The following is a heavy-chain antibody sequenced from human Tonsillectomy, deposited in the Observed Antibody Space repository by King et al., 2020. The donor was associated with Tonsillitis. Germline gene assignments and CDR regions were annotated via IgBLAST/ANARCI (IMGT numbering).Heavy chain of an antibody. CDR1: GFTFSDYY. J-gene: IGHJ5*02. D-gene: IGHD3-10*01. CDR3: ASRATMVRGVRPFNWFDP. Sequence: HVQLVESGGGLVKPGGSLRLSCAASGFTFSDYYMSWIRQAPGKGLEWVSYISSGGSTIYYADSVKGRFTISRDNAKNSLYLKMNSLRAEDTAVYYCASRATMVRGVRPFNWFDPWGQGTLVTVSS. CDR2: ISSGGSTI. V-gene: IGHV3-11*01.